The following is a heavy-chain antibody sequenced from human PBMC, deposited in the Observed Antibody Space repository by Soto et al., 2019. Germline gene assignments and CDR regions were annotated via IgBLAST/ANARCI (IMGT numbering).Heavy chain of an antibody. Sequence: DEQLLESRGDLVQPGGSLRLSCAASGFTFGQFVMTWVRQAPGKGLEWVSTITGSSGSTTYTESVKGRFTISRDNSKNSLYLQMNNLRADDTAIYYCAKADTGWFAPWGRGTLVTVSS. CDR1: GFTFGQFV. J-gene: IGHJ5*02. V-gene: IGHV3-23*01. CDR3: AKADTGWFAP. D-gene: IGHD3-10*01. CDR2: ITGSSGST.